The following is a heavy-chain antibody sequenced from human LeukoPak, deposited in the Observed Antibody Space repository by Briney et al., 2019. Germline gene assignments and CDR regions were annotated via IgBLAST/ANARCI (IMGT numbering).Heavy chain of an antibody. CDR2: INTDSSSI. CDR3: AIDAWELPLDAFDI. D-gene: IGHD1-26*01. CDR1: GFTFSSYS. V-gene: IGHV3-48*02. J-gene: IGHJ3*02. Sequence: GGSLRLSCAASGFTFSSYSMNWVRQAPGKGLEWVSYINTDSSSIYYADSVKGRFTISRDNAKDSLYLHMNSLRDEDTAVYYCAIDAWELPLDAFDIWGQGTMVTVSS.